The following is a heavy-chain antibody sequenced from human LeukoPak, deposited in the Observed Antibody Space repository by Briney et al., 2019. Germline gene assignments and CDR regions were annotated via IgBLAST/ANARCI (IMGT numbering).Heavy chain of an antibody. CDR3: AREGNSSTVWFDP. CDR1: GGTFSSYT. V-gene: IGHV1-69*04. Sequence: GASVKVSCKASGGTFSSYTISWVRQAPGQGLEWMGRIIPILGIANYAQKFQGRVPITADKSTSTAYMELSSLRSEDTAVYYCAREGNSSTVWFDPWGQGTLVTVSS. CDR2: IIPILGIA. J-gene: IGHJ5*02. D-gene: IGHD6-13*01.